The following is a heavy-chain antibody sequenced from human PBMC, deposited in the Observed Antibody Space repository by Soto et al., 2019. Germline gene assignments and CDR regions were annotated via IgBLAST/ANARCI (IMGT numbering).Heavy chain of an antibody. CDR2: ISRSGSA. CDR3: ARGPLMTYYYNSGMRDRGYFDF. J-gene: IGHJ4*02. D-gene: IGHD3-10*01. Sequence: PSETLPLTCAVSGGSFSGYYWNWIRQPPGKGLEWLGEISRSGSATYNPSLKGRVTMSVDTSKNQISLNVTSVTAADTAVYYCARGPLMTYYYNSGMRDRGYFDFWGQGTLVTVSS. V-gene: IGHV4-34*01. CDR1: GGSFSGYY.